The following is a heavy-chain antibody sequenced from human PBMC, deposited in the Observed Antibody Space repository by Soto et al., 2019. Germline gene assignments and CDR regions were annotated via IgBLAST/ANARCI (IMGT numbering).Heavy chain of an antibody. CDR3: ARGGGRIFDY. J-gene: IGHJ4*02. CDR2: INHSGST. V-gene: IGHV4-34*01. Sequence: QVQLQQWGAGLLKPSETLSLTCAVYGGSFSGYYWSWIRQPPGKGLEWIGEINHSGSTNYNPSLKSRVTISVDTSKNQFSLKLRSVTAADTAVYYCARGGGRIFDYWGQGTRVTVSS. CDR1: GGSFSGYY. D-gene: IGHD3-16*01.